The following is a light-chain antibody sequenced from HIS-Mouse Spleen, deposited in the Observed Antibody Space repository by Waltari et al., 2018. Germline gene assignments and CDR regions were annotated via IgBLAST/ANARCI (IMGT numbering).Light chain of an antibody. J-gene: IGLJ3*02. CDR1: SSDVGSYNL. CDR3: CSYAGSSTYWV. Sequence: QSSLTQPASVSGSPGQSITIPCTGTSSDVGSYNLVSWYQQHPGKAPKLMIYEGSKRPSGVSNRFSCSKSGNTASLTISGLQAEDEADYYCCSYAGSSTYWVFGGGTKLTVL. V-gene: IGLV2-23*01. CDR2: EGS.